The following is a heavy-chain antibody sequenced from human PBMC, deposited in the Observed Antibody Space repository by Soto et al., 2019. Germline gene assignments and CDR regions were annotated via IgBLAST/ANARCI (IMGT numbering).Heavy chain of an antibody. V-gene: IGHV3-73*02. CDR1: GFTFSASA. CDR2: IRSKANNYAT. D-gene: IGHD2-21*02. CDR3: AKQIYGGNS. Sequence: EVQLVESGGGLVQPGGSLKLSCVTSGFTFSASAMHWVRQVSGKGLEWIARIRSKANNYATTYAASVKGRFTISRDDSENTVYLQMNSLKTEDTAIYYCAKQIYGGNSWGQGTLVTVSS. J-gene: IGHJ4*02.